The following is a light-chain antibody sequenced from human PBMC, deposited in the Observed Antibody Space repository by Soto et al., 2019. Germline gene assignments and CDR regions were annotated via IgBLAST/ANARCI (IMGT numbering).Light chain of an antibody. CDR3: SSYTTISTYV. CDR2: DVR. V-gene: IGLV2-14*01. CDR1: SRDVGGYNY. J-gene: IGLJ1*01. Sequence: QSALTQPASVSGSPGQSITISCTGTSRDVGGYNYVSWYQQHPGKAPKLMIYDVRTRPSGVSNRVSGSKSVNTASLTISGLQAEDEADYYCSSYTTISTYVFGTGTKVTVL.